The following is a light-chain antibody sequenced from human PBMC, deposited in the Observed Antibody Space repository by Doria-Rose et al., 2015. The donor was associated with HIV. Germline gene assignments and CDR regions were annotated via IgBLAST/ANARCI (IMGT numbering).Light chain of an antibody. CDR2: AAS. Sequence: DIRLTQSPSSLSASVGDRVTITCRASQSTGSFLNWYQQKPGKAPKLLIYAASSLQNGVPPRFSGSGSGTDFTLTISSLQPEDFATYFCQQSYSTPLTFGGGTKVEIK. CDR1: QSTGSF. CDR3: QQSYSTPLT. V-gene: IGKV1-39*01. J-gene: IGKJ4*01.